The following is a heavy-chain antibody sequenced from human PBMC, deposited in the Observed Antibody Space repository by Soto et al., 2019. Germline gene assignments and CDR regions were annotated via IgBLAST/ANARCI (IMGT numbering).Heavy chain of an antibody. CDR2: ISSSGNTI. CDR1: GFTFSDYY. CDR3: ARDLGFCSSTSCYVAAFDI. Sequence: QVQLVESGGGLVKPGGSLRLSCAASGFTFSDYYMSWIRQAPGKGLECVSYISSSGNTIYYADSVKVRFTISRDNSKNSLYLQMNSLRAEDTAVYYCARDLGFCSSTSCYVAAFDIWGQGTMVTVSS. D-gene: IGHD2-2*01. V-gene: IGHV3-11*01. J-gene: IGHJ3*02.